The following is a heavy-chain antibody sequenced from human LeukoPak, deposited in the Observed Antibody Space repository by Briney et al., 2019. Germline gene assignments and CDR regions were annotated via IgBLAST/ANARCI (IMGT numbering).Heavy chain of an antibody. J-gene: IGHJ4*02. CDR2: ISSNGGST. CDR1: GFTFSNYA. V-gene: IGHV3-64*01. CDR3: ARSITMLRGVPLGAPDY. Sequence: GGTLRLSCAASGFTFSNYAMHWVRQAPGKGLEYVSAISSNGGSTYYANSVKGRFTISRDNSKNTLYLQMGGLRAEDMAVYYCARSITMLRGVPLGAPDYWGQGTLVAVSS. D-gene: IGHD3-10*01.